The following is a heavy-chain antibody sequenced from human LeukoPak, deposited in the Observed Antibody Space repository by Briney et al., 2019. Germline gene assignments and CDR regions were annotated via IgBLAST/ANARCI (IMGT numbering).Heavy chain of an antibody. CDR2: INPNSGGT. CDR1: GYTFTAYY. V-gene: IGHV1-2*02. CDR3: ARESSIDGGNLDY. J-gene: IGHJ4*02. Sequence: ASVQVSCKASGYTFTAYYMHWVGQARGQGLEWMGWINPNSGGTNYAQKFPGRVTMTRDTSISTAYMELSRLRSDDTAVYYCARESSIDGGNLDYWGQGTLVTVSS. D-gene: IGHD3-16*01.